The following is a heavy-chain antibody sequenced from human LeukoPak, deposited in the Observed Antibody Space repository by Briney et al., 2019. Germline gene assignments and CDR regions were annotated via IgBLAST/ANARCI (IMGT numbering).Heavy chain of an antibody. CDR3: ARLSQHYYGSGSFFAEYFQH. V-gene: IGHV1-18*01. CDR1: GYTFTSYG. D-gene: IGHD3-10*01. J-gene: IGHJ1*01. CDR2: ISAYNGNT. Sequence: GASVKVSCKASGYTFTSYGISWVRQAPGQGLEWMGWISAYNGNTNYAQKLQGRVTMTTDTSTSIAYMELRSLRSDDTAVYYCARLSQHYYGSGSFFAEYFQHWGQGTLVTVSS.